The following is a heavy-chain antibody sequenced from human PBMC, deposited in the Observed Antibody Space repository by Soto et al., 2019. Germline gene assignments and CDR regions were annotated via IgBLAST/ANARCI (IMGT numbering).Heavy chain of an antibody. D-gene: IGHD3-10*01. Sequence: EVQLVESGGGLVKPGGSLRLSCAASGFTFSSYSMNWVRQAPGKGLEWVSSISSSSSYIYYADSVKGRFTISRDNAKNSLYLQMNSLRAEDTAVYYCARDGLLWFGEPSLFDYYGMDVW. J-gene: IGHJ6*01. CDR3: ARDGLLWFGEPSLFDYYGMDV. CDR1: GFTFSSYS. CDR2: ISSSSSYI. V-gene: IGHV3-21*01.